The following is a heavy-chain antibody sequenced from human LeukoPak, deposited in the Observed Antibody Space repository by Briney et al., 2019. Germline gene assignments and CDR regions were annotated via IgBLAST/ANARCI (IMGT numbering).Heavy chain of an antibody. D-gene: IGHD3-10*01. J-gene: IGHJ4*02. V-gene: IGHV3-23*01. CDR2: ISGSGGST. CDR3: AKVEYRDIIIVAAFDY. Sequence: GGSLRLSCAASGFTFSSYAMSWVRQAPGKGLEWVSTISGSGGSTYYADSVKGRFTISRDNSKNTLYLQMNSLRAEDTAIYYCAKVEYRDIIIVAAFDYWGQGTLVTVSS. CDR1: GFTFSSYA.